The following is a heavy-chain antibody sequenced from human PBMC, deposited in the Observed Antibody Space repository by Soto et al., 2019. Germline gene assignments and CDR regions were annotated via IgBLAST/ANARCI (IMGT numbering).Heavy chain of an antibody. CDR3: ASPGYSSSWYLFDY. Sequence: PGGSLSLACAASGFTFSSYEMNWVRQAPGKGLEWVSYISSSGSTIYYADSVKGRFTISRDNAKNSLYLQMNSLRAEDTAVYYCASPGYSSSWYLFDYWGQGTLVTVSS. CDR1: GFTFSSYE. CDR2: ISSSGSTI. V-gene: IGHV3-48*03. J-gene: IGHJ4*02. D-gene: IGHD6-13*01.